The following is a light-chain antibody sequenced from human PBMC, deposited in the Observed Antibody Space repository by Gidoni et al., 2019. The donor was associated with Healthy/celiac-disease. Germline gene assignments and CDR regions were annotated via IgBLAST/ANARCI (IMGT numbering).Light chain of an antibody. V-gene: IGKV1-39*01. Sequence: DTQMTQSPPSLSASVRDRVTITCRASQSISSYLNWYQQKPGKAPKLLSYAASSLQSGVPSRFSGSGSGTDFTLTISSLEPEDFATYYCQQSYRTPTFGGGTKVEIK. J-gene: IGKJ4*01. CDR2: AAS. CDR3: QQSYRTPT. CDR1: QSISSY.